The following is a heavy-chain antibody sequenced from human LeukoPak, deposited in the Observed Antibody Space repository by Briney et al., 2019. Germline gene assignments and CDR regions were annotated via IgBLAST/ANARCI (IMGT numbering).Heavy chain of an antibody. Sequence: SETLSLTCTVSGGSISSYYWSWIRQPPGKGLEWIGYIYYNGSTNYNPSLKSRVTISVDTSKNQFSLKLSSVTAADTAVYYCARMAAAAAIDYWGQGTLITVSS. CDR1: GGSISSYY. D-gene: IGHD6-13*01. V-gene: IGHV4-59*01. J-gene: IGHJ4*02. CDR3: ARMAAAAAIDY. CDR2: IYYNGST.